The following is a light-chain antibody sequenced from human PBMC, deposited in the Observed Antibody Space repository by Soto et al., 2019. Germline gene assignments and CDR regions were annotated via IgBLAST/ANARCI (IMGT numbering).Light chain of an antibody. J-gene: IGKJ4*01. CDR1: QDIAIY. CDR3: QQLRMYPST. V-gene: IGKV1-9*01. CDR2: AAS. Sequence: IQLTQSPSSLSASVGDRVTIPCRASQDIAIYLAWYQQKPGEAPKLLIYAASTLYGGVPSRFSGSGSGTDFALTITSLQAEDFATYYCQQLRMYPSTFGGGTKVDNK.